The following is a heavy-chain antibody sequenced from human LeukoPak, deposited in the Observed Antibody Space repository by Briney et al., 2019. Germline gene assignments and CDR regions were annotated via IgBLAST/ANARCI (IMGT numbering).Heavy chain of an antibody. Sequence: GGSLRLSCAASGFTLSSYAMSWVRQAPGKGLEWVSAISGSGGSTYSADSVKGRFTISRDNSKNTLYLQMNSLRTEDTAVYYCAREYCSGGSCLYFQHWGQGTLVTVSS. D-gene: IGHD2-15*01. CDR1: GFTLSSYA. V-gene: IGHV3-23*01. J-gene: IGHJ1*01. CDR3: AREYCSGGSCLYFQH. CDR2: ISGSGGST.